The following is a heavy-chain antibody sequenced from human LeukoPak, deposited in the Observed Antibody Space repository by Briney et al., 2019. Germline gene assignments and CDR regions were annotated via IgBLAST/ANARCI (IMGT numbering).Heavy chain of an antibody. CDR3: VKEGRARISGWYDY. CDR1: GFTFSDYG. CDR2: ISFDGTVK. J-gene: IGHJ4*02. D-gene: IGHD6-19*01. V-gene: IGHV3-30*18. Sequence: PGGSLRLSCAASGFTFSDYGMRWVRQAPGKGLEWVAVISFDGTVKYYADSVKGRFTISRDNFKNTLYLQMNSLRVEDTAGYYCVKEGRARISGWYDYWGQGTLVTVSS.